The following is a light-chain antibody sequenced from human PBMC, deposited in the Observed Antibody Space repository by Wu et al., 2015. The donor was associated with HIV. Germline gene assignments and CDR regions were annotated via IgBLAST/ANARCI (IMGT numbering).Light chain of an antibody. J-gene: IGKJ1*01. CDR1: QRITNY. CDR2: AAS. V-gene: IGKV1-39*01. CDR3: LQDLTYPRT. Sequence: DIQMTQSPSSLSASVGDRVPIACRASQRITNYLNWYQQKLGKAPKLLLYAASSLQSGVPSRFSGSGSGTDFTLTISSLQPEDFATYYCLQDLTYPRTFGQGTKVENK.